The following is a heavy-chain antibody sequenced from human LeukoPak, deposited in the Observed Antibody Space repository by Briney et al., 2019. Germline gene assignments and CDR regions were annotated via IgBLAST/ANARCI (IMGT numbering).Heavy chain of an antibody. V-gene: IGHV3-21*04. CDR2: ITSSGSI. J-gene: IGHJ4*02. CDR3: ARGGFYYYDSSGPQFDY. Sequence: PGGSLRLSCAASGFTFTSYTMNWVRQAPRKGLEWVSSITSSGSISYSDSVKGRFTVSRDNAKNSLYLQMNSLRAEDTALYYCARGGFYYYDSSGPQFDYWGQGTLVTVSS. D-gene: IGHD3-22*01. CDR1: GFTFTSYT.